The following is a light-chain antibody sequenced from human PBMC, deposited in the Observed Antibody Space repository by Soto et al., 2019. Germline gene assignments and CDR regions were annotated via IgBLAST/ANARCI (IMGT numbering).Light chain of an antibody. CDR3: CSFAGRIFV. Sequence: QSALTQPRSVSGSPGQSVTVSCTGTSSDVGRFNYVTWYQQHPGKAPKLIISDVNKRPSGVSDRFSGSKSGNTAPLTISGLQAEDEADYYCCSFAGRIFVFGTGNKLTVL. J-gene: IGLJ1*01. CDR2: DVN. CDR1: SSDVGRFNY. V-gene: IGLV2-11*01.